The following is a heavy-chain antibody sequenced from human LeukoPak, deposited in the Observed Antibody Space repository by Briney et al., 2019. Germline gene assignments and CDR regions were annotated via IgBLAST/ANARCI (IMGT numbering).Heavy chain of an antibody. V-gene: IGHV3-7*01. CDR3: ARVAVGSGWYGGTYYCYGMDV. D-gene: IGHD6-19*01. Sequence: AGESLRLSCAASGFTFSSYWMSWVRQAPGKGLEWVANIKQDGSEKYYVDSVKGRFTISRDNAKNSLYLQMNSLRAEDTAVYYCARVAVGSGWYGGTYYCYGMDVWGQGTTVTVSS. J-gene: IGHJ6*02. CDR2: IKQDGSEK. CDR1: GFTFSSYW.